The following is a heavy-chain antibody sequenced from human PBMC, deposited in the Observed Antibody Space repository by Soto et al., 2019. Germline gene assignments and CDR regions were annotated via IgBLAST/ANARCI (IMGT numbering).Heavy chain of an antibody. CDR3: ARVPFLATSGSEI. Sequence: QVPLVQSGAEVKKPGASVKVSCKASGDSFTSYDIHWVRQATGQGLEWVGWMNPNSGDTDYAQKFQGRVTMTRNTSIRTAYMDLSGLRSEDTAVYFCARVPFLATSGSEIWGQGTTVTVSS. J-gene: IGHJ3*02. V-gene: IGHV1-8*01. D-gene: IGHD3-22*01. CDR2: MNPNSGDT. CDR1: GDSFTSYD.